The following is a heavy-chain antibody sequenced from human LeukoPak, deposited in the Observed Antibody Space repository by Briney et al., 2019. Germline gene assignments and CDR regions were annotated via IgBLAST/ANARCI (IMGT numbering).Heavy chain of an antibody. D-gene: IGHD1-26*01. J-gene: IGHJ3*02. CDR3: ARVGARSELAFDI. V-gene: IGHV4-4*02. Sequence: PSETLSLTCAVSGGSISSSNWWSWVRQPPGKGLEWIGEIYHSGSTNYNPSLKSRVTISVDKSKNQFSLKLSSVTAADTVVYYCARVGARSELAFDIWGQGTMVTVSS. CDR1: GGSISSSNW. CDR2: IYHSGST.